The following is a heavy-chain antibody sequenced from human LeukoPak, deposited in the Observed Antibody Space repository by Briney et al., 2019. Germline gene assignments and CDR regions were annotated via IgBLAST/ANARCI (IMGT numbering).Heavy chain of an antibody. J-gene: IGHJ6*03. Sequence: SETLSLTCADYGGSFSGYYWSWIRQPPGKGMDWIGEINHSGRTNYNPSLKSRVTISVDTSKNQFSLKLSSVTAADTAVYYCARAPSNYYGSGSYYIIGPYYYYYMDVWGKGTTVTVSS. CDR3: ARAPSNYYGSGSYYIIGPYYYYYMDV. D-gene: IGHD3-10*01. CDR1: GGSFSGYY. CDR2: INHSGRT. V-gene: IGHV4-34*01.